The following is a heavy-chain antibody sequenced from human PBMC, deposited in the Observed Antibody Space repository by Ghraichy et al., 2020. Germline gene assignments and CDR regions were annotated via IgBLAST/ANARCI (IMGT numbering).Heavy chain of an antibody. J-gene: IGHJ4*02. V-gene: IGHV4-30-2*01. CDR1: GGSINSGGYY. D-gene: IGHD3-10*01. CDR3: ARELFGNYFDY. CDR2: IHHSGNT. Sequence: SETLSLTCAVSGGSINSGGYYWNWIRQPLGKGLEWIGYIHHSGNTDYNPSLKSRVTISLDRSKNQFSLKLTSVTAADTAVYYCARELFGNYFDYWGQGTLVTVSS.